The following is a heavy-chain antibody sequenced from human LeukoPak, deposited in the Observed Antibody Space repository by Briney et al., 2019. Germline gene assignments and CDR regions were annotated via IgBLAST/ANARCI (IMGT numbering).Heavy chain of an antibody. CDR3: AKETLERGSWYVYYFDY. CDR1: GYTFTGYY. D-gene: IGHD6-13*01. CDR2: ISAYNGNT. V-gene: IGHV1-18*04. Sequence: ASVKVSCKASGYTFTGYYMHWVRQAPGQGLEWMGWISAYNGNTNYAQKLQGRVTMTTDTSTSTAYMELRSLRSDDTAVYYCAKETLERGSWYVYYFDYWGQGTLVTVSS. J-gene: IGHJ4*02.